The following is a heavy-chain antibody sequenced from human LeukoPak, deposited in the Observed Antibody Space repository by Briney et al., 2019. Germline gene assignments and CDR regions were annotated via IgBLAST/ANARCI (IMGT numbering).Heavy chain of an antibody. CDR2: ISGDGSRT. J-gene: IGHJ4*02. Sequence: PGGSLRLSCAATGFTFSSFVVSWVRQAPGKGLERVSSISGDGSRTHYADSVKGRFTSSRDNSKNTVYLQMNSLRAEDTAVYYCAKEGVAVTTRGAYFDYWGQGTLVTVSS. V-gene: IGHV3-23*01. D-gene: IGHD4-17*01. CDR1: GFTFSSFV. CDR3: AKEGVAVTTRGAYFDY.